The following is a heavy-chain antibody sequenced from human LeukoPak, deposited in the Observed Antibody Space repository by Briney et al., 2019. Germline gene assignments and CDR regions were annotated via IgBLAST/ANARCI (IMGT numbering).Heavy chain of an antibody. D-gene: IGHD3-10*01. CDR2: IKQDGSEK. CDR1: GFTFSSYW. CDR3: ARDQLGVVRGVQNY. V-gene: IGHV3-7*01. Sequence: PGGSLRLSCAASGFTFSSYWMSWVRQAPGKGLEWVANIKQDGSEKYYVDSVKGRFTISRDNAKNSLYLQMNSLRAEDTAVYYCARDQLGVVRGVQNYWGQGTLVTVSS. J-gene: IGHJ4*02.